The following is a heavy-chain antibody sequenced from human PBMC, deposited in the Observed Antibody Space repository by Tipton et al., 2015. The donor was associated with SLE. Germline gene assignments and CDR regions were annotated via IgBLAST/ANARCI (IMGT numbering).Heavy chain of an antibody. CDR3: AKDGGYCSGGTCYYFDY. J-gene: IGHJ4*02. CDR2: ISWNSGSI. V-gene: IGHV3-9*01. CDR1: GFTFDDYA. D-gene: IGHD2-15*01. Sequence: RSLRLSCAASGFTFDDYAMHWVRQAPGKGLEWVSGISWNSGSIGYADSVKGRFTISRDNAKNSLYLQMNSLRAEDTALYYCAKDGGYCSGGTCYYFDYWGQGTLVTVSS.